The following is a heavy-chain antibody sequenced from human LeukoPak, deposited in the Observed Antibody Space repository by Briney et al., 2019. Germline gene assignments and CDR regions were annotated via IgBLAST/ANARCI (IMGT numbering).Heavy chain of an antibody. CDR3: ARESGTYYGSDY. CDR2: ISTSGST. Sequence: SETLSLTCTVSGGLISTYSWSWIRQPAGKGLEWIGRISTSGSTNYNPSLKSRVTMSVDTSKNQFSLKLSSVTAADTAVYYCARESGTYYGSDYWGQGTLVTVSS. V-gene: IGHV4-4*07. J-gene: IGHJ4*02. CDR1: GGLISTYS. D-gene: IGHD1-26*01.